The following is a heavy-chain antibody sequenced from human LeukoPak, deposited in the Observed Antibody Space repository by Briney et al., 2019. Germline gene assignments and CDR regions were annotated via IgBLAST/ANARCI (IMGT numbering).Heavy chain of an antibody. CDR1: GGSISSSSYY. D-gene: IGHD3-22*01. V-gene: IGHV4-39*07. Sequence: SETLSLTCTVSGGSISSSSYYWSWIRQPPGKGLEWIGEINHSESTNYNASLKSRVTISVDTSKNQFSLKLSSVTAADTAVYYCARSSHYYDTSGYYLFDYWGQGTLVTVSS. J-gene: IGHJ4*02. CDR3: ARSSHYYDTSGYYLFDY. CDR2: INHSEST.